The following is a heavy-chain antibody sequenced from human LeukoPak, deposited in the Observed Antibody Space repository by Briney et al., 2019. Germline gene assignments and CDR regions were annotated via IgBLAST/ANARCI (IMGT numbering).Heavy chain of an antibody. CDR3: ARDLYHPQQKLRSDY. V-gene: IGHV3-53*01. J-gene: IGHJ4*02. CDR2: IYSGGST. D-gene: IGHD1-14*01. CDR1: GFPVSNNY. Sequence: PGGALKLSFAASGFPVSNNYMRWVRQAPGKGLEWVSIIYSGGSTYYSDSVKGRFTISRDNSKNTLYLQMNSLRAEDTALYYCARDLYHPQQKLRSDYWGQGTLVTVSS.